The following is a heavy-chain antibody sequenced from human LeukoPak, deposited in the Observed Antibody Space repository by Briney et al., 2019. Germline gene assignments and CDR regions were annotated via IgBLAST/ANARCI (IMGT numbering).Heavy chain of an antibody. J-gene: IGHJ4*02. V-gene: IGHV4-39*01. Sequence: PWETLTLTCSVSGDSISSGSYYWGWIRQPPGKGPEWIGSIYYSGTTYYNPSLKSRLSISVDTSTNQFSLNLSSVTAADTAVYYCARGYSSGWYYFDYWGQGTLVTVSS. CDR1: GDSISSGSYY. CDR2: IYYSGTT. CDR3: ARGYSSGWYYFDY. D-gene: IGHD6-19*01.